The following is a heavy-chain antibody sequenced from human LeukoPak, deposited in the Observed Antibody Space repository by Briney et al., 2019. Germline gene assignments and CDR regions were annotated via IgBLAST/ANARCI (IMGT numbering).Heavy chain of an antibody. CDR3: TRGGLGELFDF. CDR1: GYIFVGYY. J-gene: IGHJ4*02. Sequence: ASVKVSCXTSGYIFVGYYMHWVRQARGEGLEWMGWINPNGGVTNYAQKFQGRVTLTRDTSSSTGYMEMNSLSSDDTAIYYCTRGGLGELFDFWGQGTLVAVSS. V-gene: IGHV1-2*02. CDR2: INPNGGVT. D-gene: IGHD3-10*01.